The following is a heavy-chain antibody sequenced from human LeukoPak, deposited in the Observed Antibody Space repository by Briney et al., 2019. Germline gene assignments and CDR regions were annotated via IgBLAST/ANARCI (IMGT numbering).Heavy chain of an antibody. D-gene: IGHD2-8*01. CDR2: FDPEDGET. V-gene: IGHV1-24*01. J-gene: IGHJ4*02. Sequence: GASVKVSCKVSGYTLTELSMHWVRQAPGKGLEWMGGFDPEDGETIYAQKFQGRVTMTEDTSTDTAYMELSSLRSEGTAVYYCATDLKCTNGVCSDYWGQGTLVTVSS. CDR3: ATDLKCTNGVCSDY. CDR1: GYTLTELS.